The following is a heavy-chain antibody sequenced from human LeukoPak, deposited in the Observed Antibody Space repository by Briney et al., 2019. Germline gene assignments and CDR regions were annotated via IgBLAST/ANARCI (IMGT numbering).Heavy chain of an antibody. Sequence: QPGGSLRLSCAASGFTFSACDIHWVRQASGKGLEWVGRITTKANSYATAYAASLKGRFTISRDDSKNTAYLQMNSLRTEDTALYYCTTYKSGHYWGQGTLVTVSS. CDR3: TTYKSGHY. V-gene: IGHV3-73*01. J-gene: IGHJ4*02. D-gene: IGHD6-25*01. CDR2: ITTKANSYAT. CDR1: GFTFSACD.